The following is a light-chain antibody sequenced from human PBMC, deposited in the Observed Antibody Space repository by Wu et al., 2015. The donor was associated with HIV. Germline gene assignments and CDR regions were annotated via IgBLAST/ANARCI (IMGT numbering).Light chain of an antibody. Sequence: EIVLTQSPGTLSLSPGERATLSCRANESVRSRYLAWYQQKPGQAPRLVIYGADNRATGIPDRFSGSGSGTDFTLTISRLEPEDFAVYHCQQYSSSWGYIFGQGTKLEIK. V-gene: IGKV3-20*01. CDR1: ESVRSRY. CDR2: GAD. CDR3: QQYSSSWGYI. J-gene: IGKJ2*01.